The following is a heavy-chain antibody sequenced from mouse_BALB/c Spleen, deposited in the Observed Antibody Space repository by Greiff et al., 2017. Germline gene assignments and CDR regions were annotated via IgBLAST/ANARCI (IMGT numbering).Heavy chain of an antibody. D-gene: IGHD2-2*01. V-gene: IGHV3-2*02. CDR3: ARGGGYGYDGYWYFDV. CDR2: ISYSGST. J-gene: IGHJ1*01. CDR1: GYSITSDYA. Sequence: EVKLMESGPGLVKPSQSLSLTCTVTGYSITSDYAWNWIRQFPGNKLEWMGYISYSGSTSYNPSLKSRISITRDTSKNQFFLQLNSVTTEDTATYYCARGGGYGYDGYWYFDVWGAGTTVTVSS.